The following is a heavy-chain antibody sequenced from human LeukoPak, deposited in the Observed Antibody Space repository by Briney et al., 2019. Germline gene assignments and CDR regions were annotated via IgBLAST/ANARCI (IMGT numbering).Heavy chain of an antibody. CDR3: ARSMTTYPYYYYGMDV. Sequence: GGSLRLSCAASGFTLSDYYMSWIRQAPGKGLEWVSYISSSGSTIYYADSVKGRFTISRDNAKNSLYLQMNSLRAEDTAVYYCARSMTTYPYYYYGMDVWGQGTTVTVSS. J-gene: IGHJ6*02. V-gene: IGHV3-11*01. D-gene: IGHD4-11*01. CDR2: ISSSGSTI. CDR1: GFTLSDYY.